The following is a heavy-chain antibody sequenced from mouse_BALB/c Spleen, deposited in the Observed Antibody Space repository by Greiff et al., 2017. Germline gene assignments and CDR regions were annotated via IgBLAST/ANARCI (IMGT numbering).Heavy chain of an antibody. CDR2: IYPGNSDT. CDR1: GYTFTSYW. V-gene: IGHV1-5*01. J-gene: IGHJ3*01. Sequence: EVQLQQSGTVLARPGASVKMSCKASGYTFTSYWMHWVKQRPGQGLEWIGAIYPGNSDTSYNQKFKGKAKLTAVTSTSTAYMELSSLTNEDSAVYYCTRPHRYDRAWFAYWGQGTLVTVSA. D-gene: IGHD2-14*01. CDR3: TRPHRYDRAWFAY.